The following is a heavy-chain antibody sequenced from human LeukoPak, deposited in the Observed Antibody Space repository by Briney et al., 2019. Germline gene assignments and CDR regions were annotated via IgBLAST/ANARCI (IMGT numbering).Heavy chain of an antibody. CDR1: GFTVSSNY. CDR3: AREAGDSSGHFDY. CDR2: IYSGGST. J-gene: IGHJ4*02. Sequence: GGSLRLSCAASGFTVSSNYMSWVRQAPGKGLEWVSVIYSGGSTYYADSVKGRFTISRDNSKNTLYLQMNSLRAEDTAVYYCAREAGDSSGHFDYWGQGTLVTVSS. V-gene: IGHV3-53*01. D-gene: IGHD3-22*01.